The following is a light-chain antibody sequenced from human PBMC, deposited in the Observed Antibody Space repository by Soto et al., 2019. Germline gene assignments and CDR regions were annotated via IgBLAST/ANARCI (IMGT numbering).Light chain of an antibody. CDR2: GAS. CDR1: QSVSINS. CDR3: QQYSSSWYT. V-gene: IGKV3-20*01. J-gene: IGKJ2*01. Sequence: EVVLTQSPDTLPLSPGERATLSCRASQSVSINSLVWYQQKPGQAPRLLIYGASNRATGIPDRFSASGSGTDFTLTISRLEPEDFAMYYCQQYSSSWYTLGQGTKVDI.